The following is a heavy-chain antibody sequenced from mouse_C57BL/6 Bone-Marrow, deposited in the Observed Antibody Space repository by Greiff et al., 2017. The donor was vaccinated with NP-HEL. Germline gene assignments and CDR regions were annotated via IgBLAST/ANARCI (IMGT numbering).Heavy chain of an antibody. CDR2: IDPSDSYT. J-gene: IGHJ2*01. CDR3: AINWADY. Sequence: QVQLQQPGAELVMPGASVKLSCKASGYTFTSYWMHWVKQRPGQGLEWIGEIDPSDSYTNYNQKFKGKSTLTVDKSSSTAYMQLSSLTSEDAAVYYCAINWADYGGQGTTLTVSS. D-gene: IGHD4-1*01. CDR1: GYTFTSYW. V-gene: IGHV1-69*01.